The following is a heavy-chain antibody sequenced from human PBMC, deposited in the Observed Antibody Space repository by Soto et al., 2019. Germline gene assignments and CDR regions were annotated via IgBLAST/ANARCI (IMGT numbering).Heavy chain of an antibody. J-gene: IGHJ5*02. CDR2: IIPIFGTA. CDR3: ARDQIMTTVTTLPYNWFDP. Sequence: GASVKVSCKASGGTFSSYAMSWVRQAPEQGLEWMGGIIPIFGTANYAQKFQGSVTITADESTSTAYMELSSLRSEDTAVYYCARDQIMTTVTTLPYNWFDPWGQGTLVTVSS. D-gene: IGHD4-17*01. V-gene: IGHV1-69*13. CDR1: GGTFSSYA.